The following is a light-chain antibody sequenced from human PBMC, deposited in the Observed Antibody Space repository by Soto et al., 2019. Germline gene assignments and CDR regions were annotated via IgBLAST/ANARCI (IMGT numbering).Light chain of an antibody. V-gene: IGLV2-14*01. J-gene: IGLJ2*01. CDR3: YAYANDNAVI. Sequence: QSVLTQPASVSGSPGQSITISCTGTSDDIGAYNYVSWYQQHPAKAPKLIIYEIRNRPFGVSDRFSGSKSGNTSSLTISGLQAADEADYYCYAYANDNAVIFGGGTKVTVL. CDR1: SDDIGAYNY. CDR2: EIR.